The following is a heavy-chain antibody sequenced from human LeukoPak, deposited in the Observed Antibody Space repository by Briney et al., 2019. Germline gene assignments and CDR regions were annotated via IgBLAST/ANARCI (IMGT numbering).Heavy chain of an antibody. D-gene: IGHD3-22*01. CDR2: ISWNSGYI. CDR3: AKGYYDSSGYSSYYFHS. CDR1: GFTFDDHA. Sequence: PGGSLRLSCTASGFTFDDHAMHWVRQVPGGGLQWVSVISWNSGYIDYVESVKGRFTISRDNPNNALYLQMNGLRPEDTAFYYCAKGYYDSSGYSSYYFHSWGQGTLVTDSS. J-gene: IGHJ4*02. V-gene: IGHV3-9*01.